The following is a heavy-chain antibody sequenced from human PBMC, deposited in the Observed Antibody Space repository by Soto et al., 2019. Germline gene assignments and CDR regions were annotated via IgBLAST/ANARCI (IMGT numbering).Heavy chain of an antibody. Sequence: SETLSLTCTVSGGSINTFYWSWVRQPAGKGLEWIGRIFSSGSTSFNPSLESRVATSVDTSKNHFSLNLSSVTAADMAVYYCAREGSYSAYNFAHGIQLWSFDFWGQGARVTVSS. D-gene: IGHD5-12*01. CDR1: GGSINTFY. J-gene: IGHJ4*02. CDR3: AREGSYSAYNFAHGIQLWSFDF. V-gene: IGHV4-4*07. CDR2: IFSSGST.